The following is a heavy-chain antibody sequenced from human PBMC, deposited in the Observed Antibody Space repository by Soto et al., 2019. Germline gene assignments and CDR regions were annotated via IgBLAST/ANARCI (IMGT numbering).Heavy chain of an antibody. CDR2: ISAYNGNT. CDR3: ARDPYHPIAVAGTGIDY. V-gene: IGHV1-18*01. D-gene: IGHD6-19*01. J-gene: IGHJ4*02. CDR1: GYTFTSYG. Sequence: ASVKVSCKASGYTFTSYGISWVRQAPGQGLECMGWISAYNGNTNYAQKLQGRVTMTTDTSTSTAYMELRSLRSDDTAVYYCARDPYHPIAVAGTGIDYWGQGTLVTVSS.